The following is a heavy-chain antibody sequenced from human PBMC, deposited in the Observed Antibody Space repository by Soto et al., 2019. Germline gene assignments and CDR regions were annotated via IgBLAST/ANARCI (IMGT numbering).Heavy chain of an antibody. D-gene: IGHD2-15*01. V-gene: IGHV4-59*01. CDR1: GGSISSYY. CDR2: IYYSGST. CDR3: ARVVVAATTPYYYYYYGMDV. J-gene: IGHJ6*02. Sequence: SETLSLTCTVSGGSISSYYWSWIRQPPGKGLEWIGYIYYSGSTNYNPSLKSRVTISVDTSKNQFSLKLSSVTAADTAVYYCARVVVAATTPYYYYYYGMDVWGQGTTVTVSS.